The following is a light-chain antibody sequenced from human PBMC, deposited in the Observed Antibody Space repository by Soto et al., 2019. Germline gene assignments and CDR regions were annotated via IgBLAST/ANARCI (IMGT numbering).Light chain of an antibody. CDR3: HCQQWPESPMYA. CDR2: GGS. CDR1: QSVNSGY. J-gene: IGKJ2*01. V-gene: IGKV3-20*01. Sequence: EIVLTQSPGTLSLSPGDRATLSCRASQSVNSGYLAWYQQKLGQAPRLLIYGGSIMATGVPDRFSGSGSGTDFTLYISTLEPEDSAVYFCHCQQWPESPMYALGQGTKLEIK.